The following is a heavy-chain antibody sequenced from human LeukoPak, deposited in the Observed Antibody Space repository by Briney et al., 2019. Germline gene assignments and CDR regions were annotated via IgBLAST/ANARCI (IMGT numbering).Heavy chain of an antibody. CDR2: ITNSGSTI. J-gene: IGHJ6*02. D-gene: IGHD3-9*01. CDR1: GFTFSSYE. V-gene: IGHV3-48*03. Sequence: PGGSLRLSCAASGFTFSSYEMNWVRQAPGKGLEWVSYITNSGSTIHYADSVKGRSTISRDNAKNSLYLQMNSLRAEDTAVYYCARSIGLTGGGVDVWGQGTTVTVSS. CDR3: ARSIGLTGGGVDV.